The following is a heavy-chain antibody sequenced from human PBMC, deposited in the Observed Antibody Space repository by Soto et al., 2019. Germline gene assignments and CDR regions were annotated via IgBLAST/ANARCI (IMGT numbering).Heavy chain of an antibody. D-gene: IGHD4-4*01. Sequence: GASVKVSCKASGGTFSSYAISWVRQAPGQGLEWMGGIIPIFGTANYAQKFQGRVTITADESTSTAYMELSSLRSEDTAVYYCARVAAVTVTAIQYYYYGMDVWGQGTTVTVSS. CDR2: IIPIFGTA. J-gene: IGHJ6*02. CDR3: ARVAAVTVTAIQYYYYGMDV. V-gene: IGHV1-69*13. CDR1: GGTFSSYA.